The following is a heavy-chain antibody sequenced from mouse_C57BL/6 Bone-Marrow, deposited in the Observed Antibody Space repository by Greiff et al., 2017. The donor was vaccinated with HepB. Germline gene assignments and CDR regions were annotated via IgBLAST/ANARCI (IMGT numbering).Heavy chain of an antibody. CDR2: IDPNSGGT. J-gene: IGHJ4*01. CDR1: GYTFTSYW. CDR3: AREKGVTTLYYYAMDY. D-gene: IGHD2-3*01. V-gene: IGHV1-72*01. Sequence: QVQLQQPGAELVKPGASVKLSCKASGYTFTSYWMHWVKQRPGRGLEWIGRIDPNSGGTKYNEKFKSKATLTVDKPSSTAYMQLSSLTSEDSAVYYCAREKGVTTLYYYAMDYWGQGTSVTVSS.